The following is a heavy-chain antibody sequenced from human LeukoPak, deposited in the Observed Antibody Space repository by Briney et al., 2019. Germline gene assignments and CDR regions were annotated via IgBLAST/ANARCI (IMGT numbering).Heavy chain of an antibody. CDR2: IYYSGST. CDR3: ARGGRTFGILTFFDY. CDR1: GGSISGYY. V-gene: IGHV4-59*01. Sequence: SETLSLTCTVSGGSISGYYWSWIRQPPGKGLEWIGYIYYSGSTNYNPSLKSRATISVDTSKNQFSLKLSSVTAADTAVYYCARGGRTFGILTFFDYWGQGTLVTVSS. J-gene: IGHJ4*02. D-gene: IGHD3-16*01.